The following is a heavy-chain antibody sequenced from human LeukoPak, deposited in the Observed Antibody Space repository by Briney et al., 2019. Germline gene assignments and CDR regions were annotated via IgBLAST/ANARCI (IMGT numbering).Heavy chain of an antibody. D-gene: IGHD6-19*01. J-gene: IGHJ4*02. CDR1: EFSVGSNY. CDR3: ARSGYSSVLFDY. Sequence: GGSLRLSCAASEFSVGSNYMTWVRQAPGKGLEWVSLIYSGGSTYYADSVKGRFTISRDNSKNTLYLQMNSLRAEDTAVYYCARSGYSSVLFDYWGQGTLVTVSS. CDR2: IYSGGST. V-gene: IGHV3-66*01.